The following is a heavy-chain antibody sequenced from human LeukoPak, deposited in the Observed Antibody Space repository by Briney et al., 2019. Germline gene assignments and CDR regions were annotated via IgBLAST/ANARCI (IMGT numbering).Heavy chain of an antibody. CDR3: ARLYYGSGSPFDY. CDR1: GYTFTGYY. CDR2: INPNSGGT. V-gene: IGHV1-2*02. Sequence: AASVKVSCKASGYTFTGYYMHWVRPAPGQGLEWMGWINPNSGGTNYAQKFQGRVTMTRDTSISTAYMELSRLRSDDTAVYYCARLYYGSGSPFDYWGQGTLVTVSS. J-gene: IGHJ4*02. D-gene: IGHD3-10*01.